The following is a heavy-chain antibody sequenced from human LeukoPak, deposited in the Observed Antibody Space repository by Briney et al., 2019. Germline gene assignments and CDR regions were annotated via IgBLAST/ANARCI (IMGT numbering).Heavy chain of an antibody. V-gene: IGHV4-59*08. CDR1: GGSISSYC. Sequence: KPSETLSLTCTVSGGSISSYCWSWIRQPPGKGLEWIGYIYYSGSTNYNPSLKSRVTISVDTSKNQFSLKLSSVTAADTAVYYCARHSPSGYYYYGMDVWGQGTTVTVSS. J-gene: IGHJ6*02. D-gene: IGHD1-26*01. CDR2: IYYSGST. CDR3: ARHSPSGYYYYGMDV.